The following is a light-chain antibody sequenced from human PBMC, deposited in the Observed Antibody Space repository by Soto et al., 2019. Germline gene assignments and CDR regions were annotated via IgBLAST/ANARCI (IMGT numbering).Light chain of an antibody. CDR2: VAS. V-gene: IGKV1-39*01. CDR1: QSVGTY. CDR3: QQSSSTPQT. J-gene: IGKJ4*01. Sequence: DIQMTQSPSSLSASVGDRVTITCRASQSVGTYLSWYQQKQGKAPKLLINVASTLQSGVPSRFSGSGSGTDFTLALSSLQPEDFATYYCQQSSSTPQTFGGGTKVDIK.